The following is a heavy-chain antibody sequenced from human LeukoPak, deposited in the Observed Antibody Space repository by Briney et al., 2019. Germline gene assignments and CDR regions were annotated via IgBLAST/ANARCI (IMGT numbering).Heavy chain of an antibody. CDR1: GYTFTGYY. D-gene: IGHD5-18*01. CDR3: ARDIVMVTYWFDP. CDR2: INPNSGGT. Sequence: ASVKVSCKASGYTFTGYYMHWVRQAPGQGLEWMGWINPNSGGTNYAQKFQGRVTMARDTSISTAYMELSRLRSDDTAVYYCARDIVMVTYWFDPWGQGTLVTVSS. J-gene: IGHJ5*02. V-gene: IGHV1-2*02.